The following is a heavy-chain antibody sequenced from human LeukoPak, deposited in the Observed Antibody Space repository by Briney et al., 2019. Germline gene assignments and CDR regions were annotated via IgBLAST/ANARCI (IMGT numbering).Heavy chain of an antibody. Sequence: GGSLSLTCAASGFTFSSYGRHWVRQAPGKGLEWVAFIRYDGSNKYYADSVKGRFTISRDNSKNTLYLQMNSLRAEDTAVYYCAKDLRGGITMIVVVRFDYWGQGTLVTVSS. CDR2: IRYDGSNK. D-gene: IGHD3-22*01. CDR1: GFTFSSYG. CDR3: AKDLRGGITMIVVVRFDY. J-gene: IGHJ4*02. V-gene: IGHV3-30*02.